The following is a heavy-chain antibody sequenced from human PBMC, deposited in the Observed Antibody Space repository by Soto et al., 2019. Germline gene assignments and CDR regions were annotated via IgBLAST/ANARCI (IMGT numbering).Heavy chain of an antibody. V-gene: IGHV4-39*01. J-gene: IGHJ4*02. D-gene: IGHD5-12*01. CDR3: ARLEMATLSMFDY. Sequence: SETLSLTCTVSGGSISSSSYYWGWIRQPPGKGLEWIGSIYYSGSTYYNPSLKSRVTISVDTSKNQFSLKLSSVTAADTAVYYCARLEMATLSMFDYWGQGTLVTVSS. CDR1: GGSISSSSYY. CDR2: IYYSGST.